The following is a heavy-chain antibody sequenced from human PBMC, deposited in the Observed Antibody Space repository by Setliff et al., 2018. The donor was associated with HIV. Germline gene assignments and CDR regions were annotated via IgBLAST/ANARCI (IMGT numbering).Heavy chain of an antibody. V-gene: IGHV1-69*10. J-gene: IGHJ6*03. CDR2: IIPILGIA. Sequence: SVKVSCKASGGTFSSYAISWVRQAPGQGLEWMGGIIPILGIANYAQKFQGRVTITADKSTSTAYMELSSLRSEDTAVYYCARGSRSRVVVTVPHYYMDVWVKGTTVTVSS. D-gene: IGHD2-21*02. CDR1: GGTFSSYA. CDR3: ARGSRSRVVVTVPHYYMDV.